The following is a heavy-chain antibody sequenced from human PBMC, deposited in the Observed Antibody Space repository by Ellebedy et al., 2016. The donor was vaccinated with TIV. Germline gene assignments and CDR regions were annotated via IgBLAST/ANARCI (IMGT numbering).Heavy chain of an antibody. D-gene: IGHD3-10*01. J-gene: IGHJ4*02. CDR3: ARGYSGFGEFGFDY. Sequence: GESLKISCAASGFTVSSNYMSWVRQAPGKGLEWVSVIYSCGSTYYADSVKGRFTISRDNSKNTLYLQMNSLRAGDTAVYYCARGYSGFGEFGFDYWGQGTLVTVSS. CDR2: IYSCGST. CDR1: GFTVSSNY. V-gene: IGHV3-66*03.